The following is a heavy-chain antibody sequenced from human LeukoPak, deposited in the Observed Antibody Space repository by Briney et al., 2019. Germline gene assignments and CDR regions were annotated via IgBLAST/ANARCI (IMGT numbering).Heavy chain of an antibody. CDR2: ISGSGGST. CDR1: GFTFSSYA. D-gene: IGHD3-22*01. V-gene: IGHV3-23*01. Sequence: PGGSLRLSCAASGFTFSSYAMSWVRQAPGKGLEWVSAISGSGGSTYYADSVKGGFTISRDNSKNTLYLQMNSLRAEDTAVYYCAKASYYYDSSGYYYPTCYFDYWGQGTLVTVSS. J-gene: IGHJ4*02. CDR3: AKASYYYDSSGYYYPTCYFDY.